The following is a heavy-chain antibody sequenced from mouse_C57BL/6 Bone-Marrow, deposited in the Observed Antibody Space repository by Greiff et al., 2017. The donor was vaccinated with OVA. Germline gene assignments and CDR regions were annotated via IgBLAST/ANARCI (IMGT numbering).Heavy chain of an antibody. J-gene: IGHJ2*01. CDR1: GYTFTSYW. Sequence: QVQLQQPGAELVMPGASVKLSCKASGYTFTSYWMHWVKQRPGQGLEWIGEIDPYDSYTNYNQKFKGKSTLTVDKSSSTAYMQLSSLTSEDSAVYYCARGRRKYYFDYWGQGTTLTVSS. D-gene: IGHD2-12*01. CDR3: ARGRRKYYFDY. V-gene: IGHV1-69*01. CDR2: IDPYDSYT.